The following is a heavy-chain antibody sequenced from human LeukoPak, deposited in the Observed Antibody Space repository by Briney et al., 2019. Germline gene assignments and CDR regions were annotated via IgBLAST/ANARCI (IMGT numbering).Heavy chain of an antibody. D-gene: IGHD3-22*01. J-gene: IGHJ4*02. CDR2: INPNSGGT. V-gene: IGHV1-2*02. Sequence: ASVKVSCKASGYTFTAYYMHWVRQAPGQGLEWMGWINPNSGGTNYAQKLQGRVTMTTDTSTSTAYMELRSLRSDDTAVYYCAREVRLYDSSGYFRFYYFDYWGQGTLVTVSS. CDR1: GYTFTAYY. CDR3: AREVRLYDSSGYFRFYYFDY.